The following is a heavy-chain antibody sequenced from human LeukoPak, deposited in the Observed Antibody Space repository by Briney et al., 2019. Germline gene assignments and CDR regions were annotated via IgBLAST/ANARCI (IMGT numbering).Heavy chain of an antibody. V-gene: IGHV4-39*01. J-gene: IGHJ4*02. Sequence: PSEPLSLPCAVCGGSISSSSYYWGSIRQPPGKGLDWIWSSSYRGKTYHNPSLRSRVTMSIDTSKNQFSLNLKSVTAADTAVYYYTRLPSHYNGDYPRYYFDYWGQGTLVTVSS. CDR1: GGSISSSSYY. CDR3: TRLPSHYNGDYPRYYFDY. D-gene: IGHD3-10*01. CDR2: SSYRGKT.